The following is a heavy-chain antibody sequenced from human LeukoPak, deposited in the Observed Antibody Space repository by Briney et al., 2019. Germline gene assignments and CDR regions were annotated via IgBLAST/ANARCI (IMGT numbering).Heavy chain of an antibody. Sequence: SETLSLTCTVSGGSISTYYWSWIRQPPGKGLEWIGYIHYSGTTNYNPSLKNRVTISLDTSKNQFTLNLSSVTAADTAVYYCARMGGYSGYATHWGQGTLVTVSS. D-gene: IGHD5-12*01. CDR2: IHYSGTT. CDR3: ARMGGYSGYATH. V-gene: IGHV4-59*08. CDR1: GGSISTYY. J-gene: IGHJ4*02.